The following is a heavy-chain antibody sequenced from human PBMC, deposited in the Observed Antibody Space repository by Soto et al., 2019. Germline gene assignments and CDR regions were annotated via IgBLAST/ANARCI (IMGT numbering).Heavy chain of an antibody. CDR2: ISGSGGST. J-gene: IGHJ4*02. V-gene: IGHV3-23*01. CDR3: AKARSPIFGVVMDFDY. D-gene: IGHD3-3*01. Sequence: GGSLRLSCAASGFTFSSYAMSWVRQAPGKGLEWVSAISGSGGSTYYADSVKGRFTISRDNSKNTLYLQMNSLRAEDTAVYYCAKARSPIFGVVMDFDYWGQGTLVTVS. CDR1: GFTFSSYA.